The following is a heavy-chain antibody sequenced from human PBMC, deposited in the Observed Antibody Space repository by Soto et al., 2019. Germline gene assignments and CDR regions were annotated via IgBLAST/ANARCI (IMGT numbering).Heavy chain of an antibody. CDR2: INHGGST. V-gene: IGHV4-34*01. J-gene: IGHJ5*02. CDR1: GGSFSGYY. D-gene: IGHD3-3*01. Sequence: SETLSLTCAVYGGSFSGYYWSWIRQPPGKGLEWIGEINHGGSTNYNPSLKSRVTISVDTSKNQFSLKLSSVTAADTAVYYCASLRFLEWLSPANWFDPWGQGTLVTVSS. CDR3: ASLRFLEWLSPANWFDP.